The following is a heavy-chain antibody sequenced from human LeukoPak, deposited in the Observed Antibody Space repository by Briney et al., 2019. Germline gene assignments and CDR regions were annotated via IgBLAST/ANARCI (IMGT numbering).Heavy chain of an antibody. D-gene: IGHD3-10*01. CDR2: IYDSGNT. J-gene: IGHJ5*02. Sequence: PSETLSLTCIVSGASIGRSYSYWGWIRHPPGKGMKWNGSIYDSGNTYYNPSLKSRVTISVDTSKNQFSLKLNSVTAADTAVYYCARHYGPWGQGTMVTVSS. CDR3: ARHYGP. CDR1: GASIGRSYSY. V-gene: IGHV4-39*01.